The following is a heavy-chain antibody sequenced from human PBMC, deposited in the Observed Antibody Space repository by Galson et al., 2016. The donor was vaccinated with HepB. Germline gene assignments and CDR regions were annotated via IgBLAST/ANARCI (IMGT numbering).Heavy chain of an antibody. CDR3: ASERLDSSGYSYPDAFEI. D-gene: IGHD3-22*01. J-gene: IGHJ3*02. CDR2: MSYDATNK. CDR1: GFTFRVYP. Sequence: SLRLSCAASGFTFRVYPMHWVRQAPGKGLEWVAVMSYDATNKLYADSVKGRFTVSRDNAKNSLYLQMNNLRAEDTALYYCASERLDSSGYSYPDAFEIWGLGTMVTVSS. V-gene: IGHV3-30*04.